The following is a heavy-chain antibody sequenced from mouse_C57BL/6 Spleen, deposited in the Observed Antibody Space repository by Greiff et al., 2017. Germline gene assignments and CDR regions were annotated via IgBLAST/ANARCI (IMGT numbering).Heavy chain of an antibody. CDR2: INPNNGGT. J-gene: IGHJ1*03. D-gene: IGHD2-14*01. Sequence: VQLQQSGPELVKPGASVKISCKASGYTFTDYYMNWVKQSHGKSLEWIGDINPNNGGTSYNQKFKGKATLTVDKSSSTAYMELRSLTSEDSAVYYCAREIGYHWYFDVWGTGTTVTVSS. CDR3: AREIGYHWYFDV. CDR1: GYTFTDYY. V-gene: IGHV1-26*01.